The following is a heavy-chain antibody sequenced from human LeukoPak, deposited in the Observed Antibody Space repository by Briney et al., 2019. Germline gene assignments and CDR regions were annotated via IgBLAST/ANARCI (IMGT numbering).Heavy chain of an antibody. CDR3: AKDTSIGRYCTNGVCSPFDY. CDR2: ISDTGATT. Sequence: AGGSLRLSCAGSGFTFSSYAMSWVRQAPGKGLEWGSAISDTGATTYDADSVKGRFTISRDNSRSTLYLQMNSLRAEDTALYYCAKDTSIGRYCTNGVCSPFDYWGQGTLVTVSS. V-gene: IGHV3-23*01. CDR1: GFTFSSYA. J-gene: IGHJ4*02. D-gene: IGHD2-8*01.